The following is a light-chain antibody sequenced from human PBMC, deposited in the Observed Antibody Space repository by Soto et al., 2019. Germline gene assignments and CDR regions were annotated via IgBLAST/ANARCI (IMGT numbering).Light chain of an antibody. V-gene: IGKV1-33*01. CDR1: QGISSY. CDR3: QQYDNLPLT. J-gene: IGKJ4*01. Sequence: IRMTQSPSSLSASTGDRVTITCRASQGISSYLAWYQQKPGKAPKLLIYDASNLETGVPSRFSGSGSGTDFTFTISSLQPEDIATYYCQQYDNLPLTFGGGTKM. CDR2: DAS.